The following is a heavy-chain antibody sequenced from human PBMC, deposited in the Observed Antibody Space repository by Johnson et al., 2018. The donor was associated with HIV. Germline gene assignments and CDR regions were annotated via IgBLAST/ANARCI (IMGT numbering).Heavy chain of an antibody. V-gene: IGHV3-30*02. J-gene: IGHJ3*01. CDR3: ARDYRGRTVDAFDV. Sequence: QVQLVESGGGLIQPGGSLRLSCAASGFTFSSYGMHWVRQAPGKGLEWVAFIGFDGTKSYYADSLKGRFTISRDNSKNMLDLQMNSLRAGDAAVYYCARDYRGRTVDAFDVWGQGTLVIVSS. D-gene: IGHD3-16*02. CDR2: IGFDGTKS. CDR1: GFTFSSYG.